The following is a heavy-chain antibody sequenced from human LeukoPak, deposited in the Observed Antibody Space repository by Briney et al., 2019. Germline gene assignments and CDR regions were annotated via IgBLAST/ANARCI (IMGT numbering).Heavy chain of an antibody. V-gene: IGHV3-23*01. J-gene: IGHJ3*02. CDR1: GFTFSSYA. CDR3: ARDLGTAMVPGYAFDI. CDR2: ISGGGSSS. Sequence: GGSLRLSCAASGFTFSSYAMTWVHQVPGKGLEWVAGISGGGSSSYYTYSVKGRFTISRDNAKNSLYLQMNSLRDEDTAVYYCARDLGTAMVPGYAFDIWGQGTMVTVSS. D-gene: IGHD5-18*01.